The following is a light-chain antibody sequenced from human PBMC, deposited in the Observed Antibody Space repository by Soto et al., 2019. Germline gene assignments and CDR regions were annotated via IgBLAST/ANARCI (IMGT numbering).Light chain of an antibody. Sequence: QSALTQPRSVSGSPGQSVTISCTGTSSDVGGYQYVSWYQQHPGKAPKLMIYDVTKRPSGVPDRFSGSKSGNTASLTISGLQAEDEAEYYCSSYTNINTRACVFGTGTKLTVL. CDR1: SSDVGGYQY. CDR3: SSYTNINTRACV. J-gene: IGLJ1*01. CDR2: DVT. V-gene: IGLV2-11*01.